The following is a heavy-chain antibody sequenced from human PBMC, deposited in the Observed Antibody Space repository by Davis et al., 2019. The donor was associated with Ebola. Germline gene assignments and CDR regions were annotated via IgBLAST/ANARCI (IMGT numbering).Heavy chain of an antibody. CDR2: ISAYNGNT. V-gene: IGHV1-18*04. D-gene: IGHD6-6*01. J-gene: IGHJ4*02. CDR3: AREKLGGSSDY. Sequence: AASVKVSCKASGYTFTSYGISWVRQAPGQGLEWMGWISAYNGNTNYAQKLQGRVTMTTDTSTSTAYMELRSLGSDDTAVYYCAREKLGGSSDYWGQGTLVTVSS. CDR1: GYTFTSYG.